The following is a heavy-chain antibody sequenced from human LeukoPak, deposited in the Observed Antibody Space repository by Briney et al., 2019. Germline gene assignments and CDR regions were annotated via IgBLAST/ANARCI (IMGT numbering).Heavy chain of an antibody. V-gene: IGHV1-69*13. CDR3: ARDLTMVRGARYRPYNWFAP. CDR1: GYTFTGYY. Sequence: ASVKVSCKASGYTFTGYYMHWVRQAPGQGLEWMGGIIPLFGTASYAQNFQGRVTISADESTSTAYMELSSLRSEDTAVYYCARDLTMVRGARYRPYNWFAPWGQGTLVTVSS. J-gene: IGHJ5*02. D-gene: IGHD3-10*01. CDR2: IIPLFGTA.